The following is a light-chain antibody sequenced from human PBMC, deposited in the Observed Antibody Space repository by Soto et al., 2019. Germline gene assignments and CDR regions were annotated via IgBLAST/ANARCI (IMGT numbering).Light chain of an antibody. V-gene: IGKV3-20*01. CDR1: QSVSSGY. J-gene: IGKJ4*01. CDR3: QQFGNSPLT. CDR2: SAA. Sequence: PGERATLSCGASQSVSSGYLAWYQQKPVQAPRLLIYSAASRATGIPDRFSGSGSGKDFTLTLSRLEPEDLAVYYCQQFGNSPLTFGGGTKVDI.